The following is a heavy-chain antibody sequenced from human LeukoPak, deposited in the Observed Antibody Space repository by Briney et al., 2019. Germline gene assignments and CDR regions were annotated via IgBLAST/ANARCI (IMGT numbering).Heavy chain of an antibody. Sequence: GGSLRLSCAASGFTFSSYWMSWVRQAPGKGLEWVANIKPDGSEEYYVDSVKGRFTISRDNAENSLFLQMNSLRADDTAVYYCARDDGIRTVDYWGQGTLVTVHS. CDR2: IKPDGSEE. J-gene: IGHJ4*02. CDR1: GFTFSSYW. V-gene: IGHV3-7*01. CDR3: ARDDGIRTVDY.